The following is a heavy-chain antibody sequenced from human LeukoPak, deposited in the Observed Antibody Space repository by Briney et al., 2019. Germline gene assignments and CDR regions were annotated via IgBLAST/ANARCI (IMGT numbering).Heavy chain of an antibody. D-gene: IGHD3-22*01. V-gene: IGHV4-61*02. CDR2: IYTSGST. CDR1: GGSISSGSYY. J-gene: IGHJ5*02. Sequence: SETLSLTCTVSGGSISSGSYYWSWIRQPAGKGLEWIGRIYTSGSTNYNPSLKSRVTISVDTSKNQFSLKLSSVTAADTAVYYCARGESSASNWFDPWGQGTLVTVSS. CDR3: ARGESSASNWFDP.